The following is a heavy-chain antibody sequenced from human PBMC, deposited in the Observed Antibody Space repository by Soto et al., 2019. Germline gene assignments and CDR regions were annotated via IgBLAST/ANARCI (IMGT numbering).Heavy chain of an antibody. CDR1: GGSISSGGYY. V-gene: IGHV4-31*03. D-gene: IGHD1-26*01. Sequence: TLSLTCTVSGGSISSGGYYWSWIRQHPGKGLEWIGYIYYSGSTYYNPSLKSRVTISVDTSKNQFSLKLNSVTAADTAVYYCARDHGGNRALDYWGQGTLVTVSS. CDR3: ARDHGGNRALDY. CDR2: IYYSGST. J-gene: IGHJ4*02.